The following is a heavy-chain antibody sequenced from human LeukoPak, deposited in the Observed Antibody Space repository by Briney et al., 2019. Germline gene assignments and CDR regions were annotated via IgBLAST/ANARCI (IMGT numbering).Heavy chain of an antibody. CDR1: GFTFSSYE. D-gene: IGHD3-22*01. J-gene: IGHJ4*02. Sequence: GGSLRLSCAASGFTFSSYEMNWVRQAPGKGLEWVSSITRSSSYINYADSVKGRFTISRDNAKNSLYLQMNSLRAEDTAVYYCASPYYYESSGYYYYWGQGTLVTVSS. V-gene: IGHV3-21*01. CDR3: ASPYYYESSGYYYY. CDR2: ITRSSSYI.